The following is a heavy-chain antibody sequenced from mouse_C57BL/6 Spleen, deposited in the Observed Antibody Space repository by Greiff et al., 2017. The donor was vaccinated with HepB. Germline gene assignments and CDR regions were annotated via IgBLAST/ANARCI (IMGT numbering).Heavy chain of an antibody. D-gene: IGHD1-1*02. CDR3: ARNGGNSYYYAMDY. J-gene: IGHJ4*01. V-gene: IGHV2-9-1*01. CDR1: GFSLTSYA. CDR2: IWTGGGT. Sequence: VKLVESGPGLVAPSQSLSITCTVSGFSLTSYAISWVRQPPGKGLEWLGVIWTGGGTNYNSALKSRLSISKDNSKSQVFLKMNSLQTDDTARYYCARNGGNSYYYAMDYWGQGTSVTVSS.